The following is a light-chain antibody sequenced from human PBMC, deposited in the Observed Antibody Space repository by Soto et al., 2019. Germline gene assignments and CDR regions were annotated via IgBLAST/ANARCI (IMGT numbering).Light chain of an antibody. V-gene: IGKV3-15*01. CDR1: QCITSA. Sequence: EIVMAQSPATLSVSPGERATLSCRASQCITSALAWYQQRRGQAPRLLIYGASTRATGIPARFSGSVSGTEFTLTISSLQSEDLAVYYCQQYDNRPRTFGGGTKVDI. CDR3: QQYDNRPRT. CDR2: GAS. J-gene: IGKJ4*01.